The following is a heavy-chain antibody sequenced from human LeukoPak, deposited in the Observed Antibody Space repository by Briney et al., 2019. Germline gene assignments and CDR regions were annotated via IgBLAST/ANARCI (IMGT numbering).Heavy chain of an antibody. J-gene: IGHJ2*01. Sequence: PGGSLRLSCAASGFTFSSYAMSWVRQAPGKGLEWVSAISGSGGTTYYADSVKGRFTISRDNSKNTLYLQMNRLRAEDTAVYYCAKDNGGNQNWYFGLWGRGTLVTVSS. V-gene: IGHV3-23*01. CDR2: ISGSGGTT. D-gene: IGHD4-23*01. CDR3: AKDNGGNQNWYFGL. CDR1: GFTFSSYA.